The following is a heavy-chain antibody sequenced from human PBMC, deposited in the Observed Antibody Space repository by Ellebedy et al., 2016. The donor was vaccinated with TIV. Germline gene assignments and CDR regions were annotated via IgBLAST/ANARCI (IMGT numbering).Heavy chain of an antibody. CDR3: ARDPVGVGPAFDV. J-gene: IGHJ3*01. V-gene: IGHV3-23*01. Sequence: LGGSLRLSCAASEFSFSTYAMSWVRQAPGEGLEWVSSITESGGNTYYADSVKGRFTISRDNSKDTLFLQMNSLRAEDTAIYFCARDPVGVGPAFDVWGQGTMVTVSS. D-gene: IGHD4-23*01. CDR1: EFSFSTYA. CDR2: ITESGGNT.